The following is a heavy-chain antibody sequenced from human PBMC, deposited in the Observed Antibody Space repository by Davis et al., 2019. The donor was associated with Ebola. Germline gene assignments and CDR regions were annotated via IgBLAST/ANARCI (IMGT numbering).Heavy chain of an antibody. Sequence: MPSETLSLTCTVSGGSISSYYWSWIRQPPGKGLEWIGYIYYSGSTNYNPSLKSRVTISVDTSKNQFSLEVRSVTAADTAVYYCARGRTFFWGQGTLVTVSS. CDR1: GGSISSYY. V-gene: IGHV4-59*12. D-gene: IGHD2/OR15-2a*01. CDR2: IYYSGST. CDR3: ARGRTFF. J-gene: IGHJ4*02.